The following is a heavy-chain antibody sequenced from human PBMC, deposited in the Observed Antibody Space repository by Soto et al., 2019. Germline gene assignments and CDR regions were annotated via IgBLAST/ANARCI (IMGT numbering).Heavy chain of an antibody. D-gene: IGHD3-22*01. CDR3: ARAPYYYDSSGYPFDYGMDV. V-gene: IGHV1-46*03. CDR1: GYTFTSYY. Sequence: GASVKVSCKASGYTFTSYYMHWVRQAPGQGLEWMGIINPSGGSTSYAQKFQGRVTMTRDTSTSTVYMELSSLRSEDTAVYYCARAPYYYDSSGYPFDYGMDVWGQGTTVTVSS. J-gene: IGHJ6*02. CDR2: INPSGGST.